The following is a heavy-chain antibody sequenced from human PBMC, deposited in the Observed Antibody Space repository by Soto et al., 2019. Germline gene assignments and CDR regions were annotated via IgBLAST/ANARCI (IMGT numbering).Heavy chain of an antibody. CDR1: GGSINSDAYY. CDR3: ARDRSNSPDYFDY. CDR2: IYYSGRT. V-gene: IGHV4-30-4*01. D-gene: IGHD6-6*01. J-gene: IGHJ4*02. Sequence: QMQLQESGPGLVKPSQTLSLTCAVSGGSINSDAYYWSWIRQPPGKGLEWIGHIYYSGRTYYSPSLESRLTISLDTSKNQFSLRLSSVNASDTAVDYCARDRSNSPDYFDYWGQGTLVTVSS.